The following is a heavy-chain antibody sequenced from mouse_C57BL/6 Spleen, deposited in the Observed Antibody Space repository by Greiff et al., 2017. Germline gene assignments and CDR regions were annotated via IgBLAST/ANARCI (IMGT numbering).Heavy chain of an antibody. CDR3: ARDYGSSYGY. CDR1: GYSITSGYY. D-gene: IGHD1-1*01. Sequence: EVQVVESGPGLVKPSQSLSLTCSVTGYSITSGYYWNWIRQFPGNKLEWMGYISYDGSNNYNPSLKNRISITCDTSKNQFFLKLNSVTTEDTATYYCARDYGSSYGYWGQGTTLTVSS. V-gene: IGHV3-6*01. CDR2: ISYDGSN. J-gene: IGHJ2*01.